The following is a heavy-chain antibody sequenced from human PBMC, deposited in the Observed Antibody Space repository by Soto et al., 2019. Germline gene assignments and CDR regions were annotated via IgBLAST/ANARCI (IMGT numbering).Heavy chain of an antibody. V-gene: IGHV3-30*18. Sequence: GGSLRLSCAASGFTFSSYGMHWVHQAPGKGLEWVAVISYDGSNKYYADSVKGRFTISRDNSKNTLYLQMNSLRAEDTAVYYCAKPRDYYDSSGYRYYFDYWGQGTLVTVSS. CDR3: AKPRDYYDSSGYRYYFDY. D-gene: IGHD3-22*01. J-gene: IGHJ4*02. CDR2: ISYDGSNK. CDR1: GFTFSSYG.